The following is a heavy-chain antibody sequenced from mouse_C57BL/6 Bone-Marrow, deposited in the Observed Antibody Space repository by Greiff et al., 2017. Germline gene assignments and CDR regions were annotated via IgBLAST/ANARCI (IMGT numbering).Heavy chain of an antibody. CDR3: ANYGSSYYYAMDY. V-gene: IGHV5-17*01. CDR2: ISSGSSTI. J-gene: IGHJ4*01. D-gene: IGHD1-1*01. Sequence: EVKVVESGGGLVKPGGSLKLSCAASGFTFSDYGMHWVRQAPEKGLEWVAYISSGSSTIYYADTVKGRFTISRDNAKNTLFLQMTSLRSEDTAMYYCANYGSSYYYAMDYWGQGTSVTVSS. CDR1: GFTFSDYG.